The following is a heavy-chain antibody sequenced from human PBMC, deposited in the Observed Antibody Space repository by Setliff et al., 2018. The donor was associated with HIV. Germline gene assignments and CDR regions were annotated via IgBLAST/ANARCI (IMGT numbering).Heavy chain of an antibody. Sequence: ASVKVSCKASGYTFTNYGINWVRQAPGQGLEWMGWISVYNGNTNFAQKLPGRVTMTTDTSTSTAYMELSSLRSDDTAVYYCAAANEVFLYSSGRAFDIWGLGTMVTVSS. V-gene: IGHV1-18*01. CDR1: GYTFTNYG. D-gene: IGHD6-19*01. CDR3: AAANEVFLYSSGRAFDI. CDR2: ISVYNGNT. J-gene: IGHJ3*02.